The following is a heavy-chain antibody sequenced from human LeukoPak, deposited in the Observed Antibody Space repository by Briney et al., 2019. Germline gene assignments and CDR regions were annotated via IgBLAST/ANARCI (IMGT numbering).Heavy chain of an antibody. V-gene: IGHV3-23*01. J-gene: IGHJ6*03. D-gene: IGHD2-15*01. CDR2: ITGSGSNT. CDR3: ARVLRYCSGGNCYSGGLGYMDV. Sequence: GGSLRLSCAASGFSFSSFAMSWVRQAPGKGLEWVSAITGSGSNTYYADSVKGRFTISRDNAKNSLFLQMNSLRAEDTAVYYCARVLRYCSGGNCYSGGLGYMDVWGKGTTVTISS. CDR1: GFSFSSFA.